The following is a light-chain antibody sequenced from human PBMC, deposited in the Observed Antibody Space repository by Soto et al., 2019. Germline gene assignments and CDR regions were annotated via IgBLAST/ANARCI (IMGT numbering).Light chain of an antibody. Sequence: EIVLTQSPGTLSLSPGERATLSCRASLSVSSSYLAWYQQKPGQAPRLLIYGASSRATGIPDRFSGSGSGTDFTLTISRLEPEDFAVYYCQQYGRSPRRLELTFGGGTKVEIK. CDR1: LSVSSSY. CDR3: QQYGRSPRRLELT. J-gene: IGKJ4*01. V-gene: IGKV3-20*01. CDR2: GAS.